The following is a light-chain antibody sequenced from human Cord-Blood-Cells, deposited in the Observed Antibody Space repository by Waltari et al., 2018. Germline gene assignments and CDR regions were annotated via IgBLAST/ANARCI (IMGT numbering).Light chain of an antibody. Sequence: QSALTPPASVSWSPGQSITISCTGTSSDVGGCNLFSWYQQHPGKAPKLMIYEGSSQRSGVSTRFSGAKSGNTASLTISCLQAEDEADYYCCSYEGSSTCLFGGGTKLTVL. V-gene: IGLV2-23*01. J-gene: IGLJ3*02. CDR3: CSYEGSSTCL. CDR1: SSDVGGCNL. CDR2: EGS.